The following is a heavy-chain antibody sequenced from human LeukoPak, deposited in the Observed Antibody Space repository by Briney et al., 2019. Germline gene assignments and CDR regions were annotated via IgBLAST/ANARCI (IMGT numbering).Heavy chain of an antibody. V-gene: IGHV3-15*01. CDR3: TRDRNILATGLAFDI. D-gene: IGHD5-12*01. CDR1: GFTVSSNY. CDR2: IKTKTDGGTT. Sequence: GGSLRLSCAASGFTVSSNYMSWVRQAPGKGLEWVGRIKTKTDGGTTDYAAPVKGRFTISRDDSKNMLYLQMNSLKTEDTAVYYCTRDRNILATGLAFDIWGQGTMVTVSS. J-gene: IGHJ3*02.